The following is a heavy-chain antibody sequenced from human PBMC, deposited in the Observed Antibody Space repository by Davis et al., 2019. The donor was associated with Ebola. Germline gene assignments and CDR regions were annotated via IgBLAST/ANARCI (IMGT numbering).Heavy chain of an antibody. D-gene: IGHD6-19*01. CDR3: ATTPQYSSGQNKPFDY. Sequence: GGSLRLSCAASGLTFSSYWMSWVRQAPGKGLEWVANIKQDGSEKYYADSVKGRFTISRDNSKNTLYLQMNSLRAEDTAVYYCATTPQYSSGQNKPFDYWGQGTLVTVSS. V-gene: IGHV3-7*01. CDR1: GLTFSSYW. CDR2: IKQDGSEK. J-gene: IGHJ4*02.